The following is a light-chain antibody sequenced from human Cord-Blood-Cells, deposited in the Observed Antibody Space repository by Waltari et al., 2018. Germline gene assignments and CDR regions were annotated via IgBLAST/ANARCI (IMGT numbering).Light chain of an antibody. CDR3: CSYAGSRV. CDR1: SSDVGGYNL. CDR2: EVS. V-gene: IGLV2-23*02. J-gene: IGLJ3*02. Sequence: QSALPQPASVSGSPGQSLTISCTGTSSDVGGYNLVSWYQQQPGKAPKLMIYEVSKRPSGVSNRFSGSKSGNTASLTISGLQAEDEADYYCCSYAGSRVFGGGTKLTVL.